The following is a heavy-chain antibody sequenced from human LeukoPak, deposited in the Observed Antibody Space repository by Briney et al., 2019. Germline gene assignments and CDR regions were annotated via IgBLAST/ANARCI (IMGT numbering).Heavy chain of an antibody. CDR1: GGSISTYY. J-gene: IGHJ3*02. V-gene: IGHV4-59*08. D-gene: IGHD5/OR15-5a*01. CDR3: AVNSTKLTFDI. CDR2: IYYSGST. Sequence: SETLSLTCTVSGGSISTYYWSWIRQSPGKGLEWIGSIYYSGSTNYNPSLKSRVSISVDTSKNQFSLELSSVTAADTAVYYCAVNSTKLTFDIWGQGTMVTVSS.